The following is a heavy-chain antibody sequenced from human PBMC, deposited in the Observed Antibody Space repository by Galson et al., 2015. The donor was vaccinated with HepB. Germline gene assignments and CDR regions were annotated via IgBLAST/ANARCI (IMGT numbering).Heavy chain of an antibody. J-gene: IGHJ6*02. CDR1: GYTLTELS. Sequence: SVKVSCKVSGYTLTELSMHWVRQAPGKGLEWMGGFDPEDGETIYAQKFQGRVTMTEDTSTDTAYMELSSLRSEDTAVYYCATSLGYYYGMDVWGQGTTVTVSS. CDR2: FDPEDGET. V-gene: IGHV1-24*01. D-gene: IGHD3-16*01. CDR3: ATSLGYYYGMDV.